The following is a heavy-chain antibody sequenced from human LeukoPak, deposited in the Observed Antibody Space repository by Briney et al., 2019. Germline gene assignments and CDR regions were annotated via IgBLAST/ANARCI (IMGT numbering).Heavy chain of an antibody. CDR3: AKDYSSSWLYYFDY. Sequence: QPGGSLRLSCAASGFTFSSYGMHWVRQAPGKGLEWVAFIRYDGSNKYYADSVKGRFTISRDNPKNTLYLQMNSLRAEDTAVYYCAKDYSSSWLYYFDYWGQGTLVTVSS. CDR2: IRYDGSNK. CDR1: GFTFSSYG. J-gene: IGHJ4*02. V-gene: IGHV3-30*02. D-gene: IGHD6-13*01.